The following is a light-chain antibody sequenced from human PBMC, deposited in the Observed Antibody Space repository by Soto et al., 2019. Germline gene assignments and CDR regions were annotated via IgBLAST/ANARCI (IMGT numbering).Light chain of an antibody. Sequence: QLVLTQPPSVSGTPGQKVSISCSGSASNLGGNPVNWYQHLPGAAPKLLIYTNHQRPSGVPDRFSGSKSGTSASLVISGLRSEDEADYYCAAWDDSLSGRLFGGGTKLTVL. CDR1: ASNLGGNP. J-gene: IGLJ3*02. V-gene: IGLV1-47*02. CDR3: AAWDDSLSGRL. CDR2: TNH.